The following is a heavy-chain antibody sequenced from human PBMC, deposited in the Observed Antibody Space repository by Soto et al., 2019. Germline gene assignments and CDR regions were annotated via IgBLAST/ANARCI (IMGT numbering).Heavy chain of an antibody. J-gene: IGHJ6*03. CDR3: ARESGGATATLDYYYFYMDV. Sequence: QVQLVQSGAEVRKPGASVTVSCRSSGDSFNDYYIHWVRQAPGQGLEWMGWINPNRGVTKYAQKCQGWVSMTRDTSIRTVYMQLTRLRSDDTAAYYCARESGGATATLDYYYFYMDVWGTGTTVTVSS. D-gene: IGHD5-12*01. CDR1: GDSFNDYY. V-gene: IGHV1-2*04. CDR2: INPNRGVT.